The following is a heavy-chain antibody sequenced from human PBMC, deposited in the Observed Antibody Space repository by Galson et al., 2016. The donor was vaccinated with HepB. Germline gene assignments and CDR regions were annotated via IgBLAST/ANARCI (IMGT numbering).Heavy chain of an antibody. Sequence: QSGAEVKKPGESLRISCKGSEYSFTNYWISWVRQMPGKGLEWMGRIDPSDSYTHYSPSFQGHGTISVDKSINTACLQWSSLKASDTAIYFCARHSPGNRAHWYFDLWGRGTLLTVSS. D-gene: IGHD2/OR15-2a*01. CDR2: IDPSDSYT. V-gene: IGHV5-10-1*01. CDR1: EYSFTNYW. J-gene: IGHJ2*01. CDR3: ARHSPGNRAHWYFDL.